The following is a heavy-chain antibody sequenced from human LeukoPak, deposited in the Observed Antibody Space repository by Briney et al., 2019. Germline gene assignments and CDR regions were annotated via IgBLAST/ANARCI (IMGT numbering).Heavy chain of an antibody. V-gene: IGHV4-59*01. CDR1: GGSISSYY. D-gene: IGHD1-1*01. CDR3: ARDRDNWNDGNAFDI. CDR2: IYYSGST. J-gene: IGHJ3*02. Sequence: SETLSLTCTVSGGSISSYYWSWIRQPPGKGLEWIGYIYYSGSTNYNPSLKSRVTISVDTSKNQFSLKLSSVTAADTAVYYCARDRDNWNDGNAFDIWGQGTVVTVSS.